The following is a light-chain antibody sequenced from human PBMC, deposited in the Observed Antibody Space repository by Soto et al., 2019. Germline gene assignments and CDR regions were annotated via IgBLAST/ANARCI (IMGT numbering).Light chain of an antibody. CDR1: SSNIGSNT. V-gene: IGLV1-44*01. CDR2: SNN. J-gene: IGLJ2*01. Sequence: QSVLTQPPSASGTPGQRVTISCSGSSSNIGSNTVNWYQQLPGTAPNLLIYSNNQRPSGVPDRFSGSKSGTSASRAISGLQSEDEADYYCAAWDDSLNGVVFGGGTKLTVL. CDR3: AAWDDSLNGVV.